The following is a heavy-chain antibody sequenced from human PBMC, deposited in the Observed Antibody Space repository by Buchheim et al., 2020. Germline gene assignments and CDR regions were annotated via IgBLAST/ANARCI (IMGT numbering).Heavy chain of an antibody. CDR2: INQSGNI. J-gene: IGHJ4*02. CDR3: ARGGIADRLGY. CDR1: GGSFSGYY. D-gene: IGHD6-6*01. V-gene: IGHV4-34*01. Sequence: QVQLQQWGAGLLKPSETLSLTCAVYGGSFSGYYWSWIRQPPGKGLEWIGEINQSGNINYNPSLKSRVTISVDTSKNQFSLKLTSVTAADTAVYYCARGGIADRLGYWGQGTL.